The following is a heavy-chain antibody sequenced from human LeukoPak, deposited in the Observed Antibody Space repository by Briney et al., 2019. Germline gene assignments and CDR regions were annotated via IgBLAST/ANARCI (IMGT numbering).Heavy chain of an antibody. D-gene: IGHD2-15*01. Sequence: GSSVKVSCKASGYTFTGHYLHWVRQAPGQGLEWVGRINPNSGCTNYVQKVQGRVTMTRDTSISTAYMELSRLRSDDTAVYYCARGRCSGGSCQWAYYYYMDVWGKGTTVTVSS. V-gene: IGHV1-2*06. CDR1: GYTFTGHY. CDR3: ARGRCSGGSCQWAYYYYMDV. CDR2: INPNSGCT. J-gene: IGHJ6*03.